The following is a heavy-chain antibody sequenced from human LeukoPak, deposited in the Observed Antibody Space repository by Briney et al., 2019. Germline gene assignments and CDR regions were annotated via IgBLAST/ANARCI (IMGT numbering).Heavy chain of an antibody. CDR3: ARANGDYPWYFDY. Sequence: ASVKVSCKASGYTFTSYDINWVRQATGQGLEWMGWMNPNSGNTGYAQKFQGRVTMTRNTSISTAYVELSSLRSEDTAVYYCARANGDYPWYFDYWGQGTLVTASS. J-gene: IGHJ4*02. CDR2: MNPNSGNT. V-gene: IGHV1-8*01. CDR1: GYTFTSYD. D-gene: IGHD4-17*01.